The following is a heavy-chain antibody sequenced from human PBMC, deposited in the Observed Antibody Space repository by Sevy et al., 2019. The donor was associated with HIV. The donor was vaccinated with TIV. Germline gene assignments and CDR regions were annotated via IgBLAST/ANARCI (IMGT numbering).Heavy chain of an antibody. CDR2: ISSSGSSI. CDR1: GFTFSSYD. V-gene: IGHV3-48*03. CDR3: TRNGGAFDNGFDP. D-gene: IGHD2-8*01. J-gene: IGHJ5*02. Sequence: GGSLRLSCTASGFTFSSYDMNWVRQAPGKGLEWVSKISSSGSSIYYADSVKGRFTISRDNAKNSLNLQMNSLRAEEKAVYYCTRNGGAFDNGFDPWGQGTLVTVSS.